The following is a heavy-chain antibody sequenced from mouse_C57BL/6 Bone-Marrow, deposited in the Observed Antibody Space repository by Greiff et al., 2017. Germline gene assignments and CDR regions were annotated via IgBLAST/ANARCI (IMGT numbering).Heavy chain of an antibody. J-gene: IGHJ3*01. Sequence: QVQLQQSGPELVKPGASVKISCKASGYAFSSSWMNWVKQRTGKGLEWIGRIYPGDGDTNYNGKFKGKATLTADKSSSTAYMQLSSLTSEDSAVYFCARGVPFFAYWGQGTLVTVSA. V-gene: IGHV1-82*01. D-gene: IGHD2-14*01. CDR3: ARGVPFFAY. CDR2: IYPGDGDT. CDR1: GYAFSSSW.